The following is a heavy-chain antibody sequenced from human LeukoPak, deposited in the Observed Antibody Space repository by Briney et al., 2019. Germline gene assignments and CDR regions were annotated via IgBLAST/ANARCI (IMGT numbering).Heavy chain of an antibody. CDR1: GFTFSSYS. Sequence: GGSLRLSCAASGFTFSSYSMNWVRQAPGKGLEWVSSISSSSSYIYYADSVKGRFTISRDNAKNSLYLQMSSLRAEDTAVYYCARDLSAAGTVSWFDPWGQGTLVTVSS. V-gene: IGHV3-21*01. D-gene: IGHD6-13*01. CDR3: ARDLSAAGTVSWFDP. CDR2: ISSSSSYI. J-gene: IGHJ5*02.